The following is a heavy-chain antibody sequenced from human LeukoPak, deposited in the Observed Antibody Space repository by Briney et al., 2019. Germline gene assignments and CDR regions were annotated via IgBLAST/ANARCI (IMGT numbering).Heavy chain of an antibody. V-gene: IGHV6-1*01. Sequence: SQTLSLTCAISGDSVSSNSAAWNWIRQSPSRGLEWLGRTYYRSKWYNDYAVSVKSRITINPDTSKNQFSLQLNSVTPEDTAVYYCAREGSIAVAVYNWFDPWGQGTLVTVSS. CDR3: AREGSIAVAVYNWFDP. J-gene: IGHJ5*02. CDR1: GDSVSSNSAA. D-gene: IGHD6-19*01. CDR2: TYYRSKWYN.